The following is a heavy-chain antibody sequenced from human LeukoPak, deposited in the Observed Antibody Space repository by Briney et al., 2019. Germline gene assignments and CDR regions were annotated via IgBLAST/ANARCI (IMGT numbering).Heavy chain of an antibody. CDR3: ARGLAAAYD. D-gene: IGHD6-13*01. Sequence: ASVKISCKTSAYTFTSYDLNWVRRATGQGLEWMGWMNPNSGNTGYAQKFQGRVTMTRNTSISTAYMELSSLRSEDTAVYYCARGLAAAYDWGQGTLVTVSS. V-gene: IGHV1-8*01. CDR1: AYTFTSYD. CDR2: MNPNSGNT. J-gene: IGHJ4*02.